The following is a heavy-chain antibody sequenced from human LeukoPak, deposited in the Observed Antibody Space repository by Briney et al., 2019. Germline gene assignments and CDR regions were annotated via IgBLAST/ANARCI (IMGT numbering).Heavy chain of an antibody. CDR1: GFTLSSYA. V-gene: IGHV3-23*01. J-gene: IGHJ4*02. CDR2: ISGGGGST. D-gene: IGHD1-1*01. CDR3: ARVDTTLSYKLDY. Sequence: PGGSLRLSCVASGFTLSSYAMNWVRQAPGKGLEWVSGISGGGGSTYNADSVKGRFTISRHNSKNTVYLQMNNLRAEDTAMYYCARVDTTLSYKLDYWGQGTLVTVSS.